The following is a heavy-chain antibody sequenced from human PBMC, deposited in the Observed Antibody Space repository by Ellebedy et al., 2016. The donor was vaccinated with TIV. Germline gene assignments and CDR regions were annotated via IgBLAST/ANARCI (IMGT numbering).Heavy chain of an antibody. D-gene: IGHD6-13*01. V-gene: IGHV4-59*13. CDR1: GGSISSSY. J-gene: IGHJ4*02. CDR2: IYYSGST. CDR3: ARARGYSTTWGIDY. Sequence: GSLRLXXTVSGGSISSSYWSWIRQPPGKGLEWIGYIYYSGSTNYNPSLKSRVTISVDRSKNQFSLKLNSVTAADTAVYYCARARGYSTTWGIDYWGQGAVLTVSS.